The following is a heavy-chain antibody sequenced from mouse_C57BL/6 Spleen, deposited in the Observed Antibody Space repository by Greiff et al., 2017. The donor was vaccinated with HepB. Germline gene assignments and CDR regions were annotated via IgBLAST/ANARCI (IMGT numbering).Heavy chain of an antibody. CDR3: AREDYGSSSGYFDY. D-gene: IGHD1-1*01. V-gene: IGHV5-6*01. CDR1: GFTFSSYG. CDR2: ISSGGSYT. Sequence: DVHLVESGGDLVKPGGSLKLSCAASGFTFSSYGMSWVRQTPDKRLEWVATISSGGSYTYYPDSVKGRFTISRDNAKNTLYLQMSSLKSEDTAMYYCAREDYGSSSGYFDYWGQGTTLTVSS. J-gene: IGHJ2*01.